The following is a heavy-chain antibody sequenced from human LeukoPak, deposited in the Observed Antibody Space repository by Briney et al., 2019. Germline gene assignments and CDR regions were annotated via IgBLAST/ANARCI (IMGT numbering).Heavy chain of an antibody. J-gene: IGHJ4*02. V-gene: IGHV1-69*06. Sequence: SVKASCKASGGTFSSYAISWVRQAPGQGLEWMGGIIPIFGTANYAQKFQGRVTITADKSTSTAYMELSSLRSEDTAVYYCAREEGEGPSFDYWGQGTLVTVSS. CDR2: IIPIFGTA. CDR3: AREEGEGPSFDY. D-gene: IGHD3-16*01. CDR1: GGTFSSYA.